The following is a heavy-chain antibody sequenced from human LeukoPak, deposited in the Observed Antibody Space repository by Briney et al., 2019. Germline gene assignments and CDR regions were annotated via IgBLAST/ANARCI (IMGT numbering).Heavy chain of an antibody. CDR1: GFTFSSYA. CDR3: AKDSSSWYGGYFDY. Sequence: GGSLRLSCAASGFTFSSYAMSWVRQAPGKGLEWVSATSGSGGSTYYADSVKGRFTISRDNSKNTLYLQMNSLRAEDTAVYYCAKDSSSWYGGYFDYWGQGTLVTVSS. V-gene: IGHV3-23*01. J-gene: IGHJ4*02. D-gene: IGHD6-13*01. CDR2: TSGSGGST.